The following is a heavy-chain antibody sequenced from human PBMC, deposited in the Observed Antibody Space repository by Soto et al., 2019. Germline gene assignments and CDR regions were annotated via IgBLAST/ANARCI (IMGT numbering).Heavy chain of an antibody. V-gene: IGHV4-31*03. CDR2: IYYSGST. Sequence: PSETLSLTCSVSGDPVSSGSYYWTWVRQHPVKGLEWIGYIYYSGSTYYNPSLKSRVTISVDTSKNQFSLKLSSVTAADTAVYYCARDRTQDTAMVPSAYWYGMDVWGQGTTVTVSS. CDR1: GDPVSSGSYY. CDR3: ARDRTQDTAMVPSAYWYGMDV. D-gene: IGHD5-18*01. J-gene: IGHJ6*02.